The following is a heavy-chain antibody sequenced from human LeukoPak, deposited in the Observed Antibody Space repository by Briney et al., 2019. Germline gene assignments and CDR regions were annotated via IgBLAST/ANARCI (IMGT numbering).Heavy chain of an antibody. V-gene: IGHV3-33*01. D-gene: IGHD1-20*01. Sequence: GGSLRLSCAASGFTFSSYGMHWVRQAPGKGLEGVAVIWYDGSNKYYADSVKGRFTISRDNSKNTLYLQMNSLRAEDTAAYYCARGGGITGTPDYDYWGQGTLVTVSS. CDR3: ARGGGITGTPDYDY. J-gene: IGHJ4*02. CDR1: GFTFSSYG. CDR2: IWYDGSNK.